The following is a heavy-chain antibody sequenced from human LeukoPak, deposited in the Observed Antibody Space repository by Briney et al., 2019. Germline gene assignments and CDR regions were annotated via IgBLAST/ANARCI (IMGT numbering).Heavy chain of an antibody. V-gene: IGHV4-59*01. J-gene: IGHJ1*01. Sequence: SETLSLTCTVSGGSISSYSWPWIRQSPGKGLEWIGSFVTTARTYNPSFKSRVAMSLDTSKNHFSLSLKSLTTADSAIYYCARDTSVASGMQHWGQGTLVTVSS. CDR1: GGSISSYS. D-gene: IGHD6-19*01. CDR2: FVTTAR. CDR3: ARDTSVASGMQH.